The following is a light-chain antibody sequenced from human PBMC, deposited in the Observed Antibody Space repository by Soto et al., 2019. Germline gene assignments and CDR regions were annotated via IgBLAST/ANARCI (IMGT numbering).Light chain of an antibody. CDR3: QQYSSSPFT. CDR2: GAS. Sequence: EIVLTQSPGTLSLSPGERATLSCRASQSVSSSYLAWYQQKPGQAPRLLIYGASSRATGIPERFSGSGSGTDFTLTISRLEPEDFAVYYCQQYSSSPFTFGQGTKVDIK. CDR1: QSVSSSY. J-gene: IGKJ3*01. V-gene: IGKV3-20*01.